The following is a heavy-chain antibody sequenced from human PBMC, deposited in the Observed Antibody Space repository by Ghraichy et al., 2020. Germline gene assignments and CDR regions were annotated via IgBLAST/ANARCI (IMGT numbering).Heavy chain of an antibody. CDR2: ITSTSNSI. CDR1: GFIFSTYN. D-gene: IGHD1-26*01. Sequence: GRSLRLSCAASGFIFSTYNMNWVRQAPGKGLEWVSSITSTSNSIYYADSVKGRFTMSRDNAKNSLYLQMSSLRAEDTAIYYCVRPYSGSYSFDSWGQGTLVTVSS. J-gene: IGHJ4*02. V-gene: IGHV3-21*01. CDR3: VRPYSGSYSFDS.